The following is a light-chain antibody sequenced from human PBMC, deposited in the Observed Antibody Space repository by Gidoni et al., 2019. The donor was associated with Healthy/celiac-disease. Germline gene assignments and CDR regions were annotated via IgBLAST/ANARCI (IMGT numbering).Light chain of an antibody. CDR1: QSISSY. V-gene: IGKV1-39*01. J-gene: IGKJ1*01. Sequence: DIQMTQSPSSLSASVGDRVTITCRASQSISSYLNWYQQKPGKAPKLLIYAASSLQSGVPSRFSGSGSGTDFTLTISSLQPEDFATYYCQQRYSTPSVAFGQGTKVDIK. CDR2: AAS. CDR3: QQRYSTPSVA.